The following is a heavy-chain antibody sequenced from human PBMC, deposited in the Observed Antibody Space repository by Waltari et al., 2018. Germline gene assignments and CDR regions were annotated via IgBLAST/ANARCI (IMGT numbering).Heavy chain of an antibody. V-gene: IGHV3-73*02. CDR1: GFTFSGSA. CDR2: IRIKPNTYAP. CDR3: TPQDCSGVGCSTPY. Sequence: EVHVVESGGGLVQPRGSLKLSCAASGFTFSGSAIHWVRQAPGKGLGWVGRIRIKPNTYAPMYAESVKGRFTISEDDSNNTTYLQMTGLKIDDTAVYYCTPQDCSGVGCSTPYWGQGTLVTVSS. D-gene: IGHD2-8*02. J-gene: IGHJ4*02.